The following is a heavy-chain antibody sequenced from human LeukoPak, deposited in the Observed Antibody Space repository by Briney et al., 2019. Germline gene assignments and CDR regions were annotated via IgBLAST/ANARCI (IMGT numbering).Heavy chain of an antibody. D-gene: IGHD3-3*01. CDR2: IYTSGST. V-gene: IGHV4-61*02. CDR1: GGSISSGSYY. CDR3: ARDHSKYYDFRSGYFTCFDP. Sequence: SETLSLTCTVSGGSISSGSYYWSWIRQPAGKGLEWIGRIYTSGSTNYNPSLKSRVTISVDTSKNQFSLKLSSVTAADTAVYYCARDHSKYYDFRSGYFTCFDPWGQGTLVTVS. J-gene: IGHJ5*02.